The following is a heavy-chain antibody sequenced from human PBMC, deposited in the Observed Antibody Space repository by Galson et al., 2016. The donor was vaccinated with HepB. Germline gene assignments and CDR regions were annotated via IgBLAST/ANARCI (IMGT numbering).Heavy chain of an antibody. Sequence: SLRLSCAASGFTVRTLYMSWVRQAPGKGLEWVSVIHSGGSTYHADSVKGRFTVSSDDSKNTVYLQRNSLRVDDTAIYYCAREGFNAFDVWGQRTVVAISS. J-gene: IGHJ3*01. CDR1: GFTVRTLY. V-gene: IGHV3-53*01. D-gene: IGHD3-3*01. CDR2: IHSGGST. CDR3: AREGFNAFDV.